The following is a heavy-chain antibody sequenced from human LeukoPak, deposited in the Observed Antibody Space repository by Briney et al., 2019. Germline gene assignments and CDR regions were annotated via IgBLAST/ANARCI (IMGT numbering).Heavy chain of an antibody. D-gene: IGHD1-26*01. CDR1: GFTFSSYA. Sequence: GGSLRLSCAASGFTFSSYAMHWVRQAPGKGLEWVAVISYDGSNKYYADSVKGRFTISGDNSKNMLYLQMNSLRGEDTAVYYCARDREWELLGGFDYWGQGTLVTVSS. CDR2: ISYDGSNK. CDR3: ARDREWELLGGFDY. V-gene: IGHV3-30-3*01. J-gene: IGHJ4*02.